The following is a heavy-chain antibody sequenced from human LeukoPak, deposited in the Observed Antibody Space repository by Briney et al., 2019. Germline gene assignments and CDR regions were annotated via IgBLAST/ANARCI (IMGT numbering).Heavy chain of an antibody. Sequence: GGSLRLSCAASGFTFSSYWMHWVRQAPGKGLVWVSRINSDGSSTSYADSVKGRFTISRDNAKNTLYLQMNNLRAEDTAVYYCVRRADGGGYYYFDYWGQGTLVTVSS. J-gene: IGHJ4*02. V-gene: IGHV3-74*01. CDR3: VRRADGGGYYYFDY. CDR2: INSDGSST. D-gene: IGHD3-22*01. CDR1: GFTFSSYW.